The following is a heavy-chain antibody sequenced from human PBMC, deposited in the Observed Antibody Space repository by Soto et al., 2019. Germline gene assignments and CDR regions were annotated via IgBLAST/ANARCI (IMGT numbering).Heavy chain of an antibody. CDR3: ARVDYGDYGWYFDL. CDR1: GGSISSYF. D-gene: IGHD4-17*01. J-gene: IGHJ2*01. V-gene: IGHV4-59*12. CDR2: IYYSGST. Sequence: SETLSLTCTVSGGSISSYFWSWIRQPPGKGLEWIGYIYYSGSTNYNPSLKSRVTISVDTSKNQFSLKLSSVTAEDTAVYYCARVDYGDYGWYFDLWGRGTLVTVSS.